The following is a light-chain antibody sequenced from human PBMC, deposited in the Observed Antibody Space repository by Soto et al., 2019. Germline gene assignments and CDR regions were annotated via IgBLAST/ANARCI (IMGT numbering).Light chain of an antibody. CDR1: SSDVGGYNY. CDR3: SSYTRSSTRV. Sequence: QSVLTHPASVSGSPGQSITISCTGTSSDVGGYNYVSLYQQHPGKAPKLMLSEVSNRPSGVSNRFSGSKSGNTAALTISGLQAEDEADYYCSSYTRSSTRVFGGGTQLPVL. CDR2: EVS. J-gene: IGLJ3*02. V-gene: IGLV2-14*01.